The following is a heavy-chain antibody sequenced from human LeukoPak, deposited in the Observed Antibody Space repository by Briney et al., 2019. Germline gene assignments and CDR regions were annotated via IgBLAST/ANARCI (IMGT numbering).Heavy chain of an antibody. CDR2: INPSGGST. CDR3: ARGTPFGSGSYNGY. Sequence: ASVKVSCKASGYTFFSYYIHWVRQAPGQGLEWMGIINPSGGSTSYAQKFQGRLTMTRDTSTNTVYMELSSLRSEDTAVYYCARGTPFGSGSYNGYWGQGTLVTVSS. J-gene: IGHJ4*02. CDR1: GYTFFSYY. D-gene: IGHD3-10*01. V-gene: IGHV1-46*01.